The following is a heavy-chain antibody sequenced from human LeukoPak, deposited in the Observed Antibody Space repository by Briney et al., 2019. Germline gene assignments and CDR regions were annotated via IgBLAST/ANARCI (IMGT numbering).Heavy chain of an antibody. D-gene: IGHD1-26*01. CDR1: GFTFTAHS. CDR2: ISGRSSTI. J-gene: IGHJ4*02. V-gene: IGHV3-48*01. Sequence: GGSLRLSCAISGFTFTAHSMNWVRQAPGKGLEWISYISGRSSTIYYADSVRGRFTISRDNAKNSMYLQMNSLRAEDTAVYYCARDRFTSGSYFFDYWGQGTLVTVSS. CDR3: ARDRFTSGSYFFDY.